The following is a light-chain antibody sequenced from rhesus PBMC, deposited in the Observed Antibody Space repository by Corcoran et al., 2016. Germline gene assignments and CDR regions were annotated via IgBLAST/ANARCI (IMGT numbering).Light chain of an antibody. J-gene: IGLJ1*01. CDR1: SGISVGAYN. CDR3: STWHNNACI. CDR2: YYSDSNQ. V-gene: IGLV5-74*02. Sequence: QPVLTQPTSLSASPGASVRLTCTLRSGISVGAYNIHWFQQKPGSPPRYLLNYYSDSNQGQGSGVPSRFSGSKDASANAGILLISGLQSEDEADYYCSTWHNNACIFGAGTRLTVL.